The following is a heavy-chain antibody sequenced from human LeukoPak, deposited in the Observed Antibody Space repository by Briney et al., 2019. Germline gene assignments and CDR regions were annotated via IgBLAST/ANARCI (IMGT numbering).Heavy chain of an antibody. V-gene: IGHV4-4*07. D-gene: IGHD6-19*01. Sequence: PSETLSLTCTVSGGSISSYYWSWIRQPAGKGLEWIGRIYTSGSTNYNPPLKSRVTMSVDTSKNQFSLKLSSVTAADTAVYYCARDIGIAVAGSRGYYFDYWGQGTLVTVSS. CDR3: ARDIGIAVAGSRGYYFDY. CDR1: GGSISSYY. J-gene: IGHJ4*02. CDR2: IYTSGST.